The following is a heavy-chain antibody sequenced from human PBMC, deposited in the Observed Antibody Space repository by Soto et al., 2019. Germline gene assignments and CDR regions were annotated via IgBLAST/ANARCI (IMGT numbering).Heavy chain of an antibody. CDR1: GFSVSSYR. J-gene: IGHJ4*02. CDR3: AKQDVYYYDSSGYYSPFDY. V-gene: IGHV3-23*01. CDR2: ISGSGGST. Sequence: GGSLRLSCAASGFSVSSYRMSWVRQAPGKGLEWVSAISGSGGSTYYADSVKGRFTISRDNSKNTLYLQMNSLRAEDTAVYYCAKQDVYYYDSSGYYSPFDYWGQGTLVTVSS. D-gene: IGHD3-22*01.